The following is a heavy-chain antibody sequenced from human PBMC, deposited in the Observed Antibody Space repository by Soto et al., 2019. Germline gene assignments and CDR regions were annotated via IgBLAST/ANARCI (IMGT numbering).Heavy chain of an antibody. CDR3: ARVGSYCDSSGYYGMDV. Sequence: GGSLRLSCAASGFTFSSYWMHWVRQAPGKGLVWVSRINSDGSSTSYADSVKGRFTISRDNAKNTLYLQMNSLRAEDTAVYYCARVGSYCDSSGYYGMDVWGQGTTVTVSS. CDR1: GFTFSSYW. D-gene: IGHD3-22*01. V-gene: IGHV3-74*01. CDR2: INSDGSST. J-gene: IGHJ6*02.